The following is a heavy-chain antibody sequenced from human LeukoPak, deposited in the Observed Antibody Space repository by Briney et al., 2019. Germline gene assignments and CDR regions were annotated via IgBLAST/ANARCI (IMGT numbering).Heavy chain of an antibody. CDR1: GSTFSSYA. Sequence: GRSLRLSCAASGSTFSSYAMHWVRQAPGKGLEWVAVISYDGSNKYYADSVKGRFTISRDNSKNTLYLQMNSLRAEDTAVYYCARDYHIRSDAFDIWGQGTMVTVSS. D-gene: IGHD2-21*01. CDR3: ARDYHIRSDAFDI. CDR2: ISYDGSNK. V-gene: IGHV3-30*04. J-gene: IGHJ3*02.